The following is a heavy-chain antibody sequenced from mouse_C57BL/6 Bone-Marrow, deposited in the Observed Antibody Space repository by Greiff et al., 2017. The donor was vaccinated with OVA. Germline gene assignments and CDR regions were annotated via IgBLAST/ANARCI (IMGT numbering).Heavy chain of an antibody. CDR2: IWSDGST. J-gene: IGHJ1*03. CDR1: GFSLTSYG. Sequence: QVQLQQSGPGLVAPSQRLSITCTVSGFSLTSYGVHWVRQPPGKGLEWLVVIWSDGSTTYNSALKSRLSISKDNSKSQVFLKMNSLQTDDTAMYYCARQGSWDWYFDVWGTGTTVTVSS. D-gene: IGHD1-1*02. V-gene: IGHV2-6-1*01. CDR3: ARQGSWDWYFDV.